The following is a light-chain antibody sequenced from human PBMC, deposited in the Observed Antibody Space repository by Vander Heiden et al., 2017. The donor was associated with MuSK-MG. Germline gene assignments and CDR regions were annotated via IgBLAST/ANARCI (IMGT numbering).Light chain of an antibody. J-gene: IGKJ3*01. CDR2: DAS. CDR3: PQPSNWLRFT. CDR1: QSVSSY. V-gene: IGKV3-11*01. Sequence: EIVLTQSPATLSLSPGERATLSCRASQSVSSYLAWYQQKPGQAPRLLIYDASNMDTGIPARFSATAFGLDFTLTISSPEPEDFTVYYFPQPSNWLRFTFGHGTKVDIK.